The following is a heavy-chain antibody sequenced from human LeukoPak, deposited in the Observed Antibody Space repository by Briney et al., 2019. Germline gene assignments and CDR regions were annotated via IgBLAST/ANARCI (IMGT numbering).Heavy chain of an antibody. CDR2: ISGSGGST. D-gene: IGHD3-16*02. Sequence: GGSLRLSCAASGFTFSSYAMSWVRQAPGKGLEWVSAISGSGGSTYYADSVKGPFTISRDNSKNTLYLQMNSLRAEDTAVYYCYYVWRSYRYPDPFDYWGQGTLVTVSS. J-gene: IGHJ4*02. V-gene: IGHV3-23*01. CDR1: GFTFSSYA. CDR3: YYVWRSYRYPDPFDY.